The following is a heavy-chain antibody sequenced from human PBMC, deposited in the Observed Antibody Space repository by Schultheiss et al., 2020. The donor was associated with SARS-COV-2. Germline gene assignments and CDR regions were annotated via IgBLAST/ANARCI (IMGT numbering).Heavy chain of an antibody. CDR1: AFTFSNYW. J-gene: IGHJ3*02. D-gene: IGHD6-19*01. CDR3: ATLIAVAGTGAFDI. Sequence: GGSLRLSCVASAFTFSNYWMYWVRQAPGKGLEWVAVISYDGSNKYYADSVKGRFTISRDNSKNTLYLQMNSLRAEDTAVYYCATLIAVAGTGAFDIWGQGTMVTVSS. CDR2: ISYDGSNK. V-gene: IGHV3-30*03.